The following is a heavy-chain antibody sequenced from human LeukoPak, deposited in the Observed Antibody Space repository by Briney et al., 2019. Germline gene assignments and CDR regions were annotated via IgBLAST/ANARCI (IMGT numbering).Heavy chain of an antibody. Sequence: GGSLRLSCAASGFTFSDYYMSWIRQAPGKGLEWVSYISSRGSTIYYADSVKGRFTISRDNAKNSLYLQMNSLRAEDTAVYYCASPPGDYYYGMDVWGRGTTVTVSS. CDR2: ISSRGSTI. V-gene: IGHV3-11*01. J-gene: IGHJ6*02. CDR3: ASPPGDYYYGMDV. CDR1: GFTFSDYY. D-gene: IGHD7-27*01.